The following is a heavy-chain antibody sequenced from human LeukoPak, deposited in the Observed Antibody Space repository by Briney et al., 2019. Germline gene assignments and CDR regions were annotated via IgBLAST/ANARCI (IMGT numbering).Heavy chain of an antibody. V-gene: IGHV4-59*01. D-gene: IGHD3-9*01. CDR3: ARGILTGTIYAFQI. J-gene: IGHJ3*02. CDR1: GGSISSYY. Sequence: PSETLSLTCTVSGGSISSYYWSWIRQPPGKGLEWIGYIYYSGSTNYNPSLKSRVTISVDTSKNQFSLKLSSVTAADTAVYYCARGILTGTIYAFQIWGQGTMVTVSS. CDR2: IYYSGST.